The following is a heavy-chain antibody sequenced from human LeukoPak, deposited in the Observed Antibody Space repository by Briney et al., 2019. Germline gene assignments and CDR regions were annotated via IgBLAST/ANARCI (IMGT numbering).Heavy chain of an antibody. J-gene: IGHJ5*02. CDR1: GGSISSYY. V-gene: IGHV4-59*12. D-gene: IGHD4-17*01. CDR2: IYYSGST. CDR3: ARANYGDSLNWFDP. Sequence: PSETLSLTCTVSGGSISSYYWSWIRQPPGKGLEWIGYIYYSGSTNYNPSLKSRVTISVDTSKNQFSLKLSSVTAADTAVYYCARANYGDSLNWFDPWGQGTLVTVSS.